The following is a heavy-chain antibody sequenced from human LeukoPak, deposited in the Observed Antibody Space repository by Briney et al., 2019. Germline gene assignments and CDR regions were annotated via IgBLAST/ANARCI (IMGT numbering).Heavy chain of an antibody. V-gene: IGHV6-1*01. Sequence: SQTLSLTCAISGDSVSSNSAAWNWIRQSPSRGLEWLGRTYYRSKWSTYYAVSVKSRKSINRDTSKNQISLQLNSVTPEDTAVYYCARSTGPIDYWGQGTLVTVSA. CDR3: ARSTGPIDY. D-gene: IGHD1-1*01. J-gene: IGHJ4*02. CDR1: GDSVSSNSAA. CDR2: TYYRSKWST.